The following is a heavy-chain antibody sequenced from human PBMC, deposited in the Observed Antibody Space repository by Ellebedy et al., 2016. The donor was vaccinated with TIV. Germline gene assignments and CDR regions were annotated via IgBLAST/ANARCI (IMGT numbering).Heavy chain of an antibody. CDR3: TRGPSWEDALDAFDI. D-gene: IGHD1-26*01. V-gene: IGHV4-39*07. CDR1: GGSITNTTFY. Sequence: SETLSLTXTVSGGSITNTTFYWGWIRQTPAKGLEWIGSMHDIWGPYYTPSLKSRVTISLDTSKNQFSLRLNSVTAADTAVYYCTRGPSWEDALDAFDIWGQGTIVTVSS. CDR2: MHDIWGP. J-gene: IGHJ3*02.